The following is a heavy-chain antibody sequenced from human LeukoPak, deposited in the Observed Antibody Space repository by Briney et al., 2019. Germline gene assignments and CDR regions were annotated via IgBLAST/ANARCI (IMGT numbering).Heavy chain of an antibody. CDR1: GGSFSGYY. CDR2: INHSGST. CDR3: ARAGNMGSGWYRDY. D-gene: IGHD6-19*01. V-gene: IGHV4-34*01. Sequence: SETLSLTCAVYGGSFSGYYWSWIRQPPGKELEWIGEINHSGSTNYNPSLKSRVTISVDTSKNQFSLKLSSVTAADTAVYHCARAGNMGSGWYRDYWGQGTLVTVSS. J-gene: IGHJ4*02.